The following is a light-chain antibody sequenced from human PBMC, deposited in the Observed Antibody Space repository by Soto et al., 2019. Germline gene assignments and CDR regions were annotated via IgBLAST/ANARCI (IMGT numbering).Light chain of an antibody. J-gene: IGKJ1*01. CDR3: QQYDSSPSWT. CDR2: DAS. CDR1: QSVSSY. V-gene: IGKV3-20*01. Sequence: EIVMTQSPATLAVSPGERATLSCRASQSVSSYLAWYQQKPGQAPRLLIYDASTRATGIPDRFSGSGSGTDFTLTISRLEPEDFAVYYCQQYDSSPSWTFGQGTKVDIK.